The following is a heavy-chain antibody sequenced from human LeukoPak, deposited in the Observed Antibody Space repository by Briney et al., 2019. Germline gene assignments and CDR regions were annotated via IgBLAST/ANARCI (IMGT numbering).Heavy chain of an antibody. CDR2: ISRNSTYI. V-gene: IGHV3-21*01. CDR3: ARDEGYYFDS. CDR1: GFTFDDYA. Sequence: GGSLRLSCAASGFTFDDYAMHWVRQAPGKGLEWVASISRNSTYIHYADSVKGRFTISRDNARNSLFLQMNSLRAEDTAIYYCARDEGYYFDSWGQGTQVTVSS. J-gene: IGHJ4*02.